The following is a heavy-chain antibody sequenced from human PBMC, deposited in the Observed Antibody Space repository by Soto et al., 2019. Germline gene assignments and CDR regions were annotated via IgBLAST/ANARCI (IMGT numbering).Heavy chain of an antibody. CDR1: GYNFMRYG. CDR3: ARWISWGYSDWFDP. Sequence: QVQLVQSGAEVKKPGASVKVSCKASGYNFMRYGFTWVRQAPGQGLEWMGWINVDNGETKYPQKIQGRVTMTTDTSTSTVYMEMRSLTSDDTAVYSGARWISWGYSDWFDPWGHGTLFTVSS. J-gene: IGHJ5*02. D-gene: IGHD3-16*01. V-gene: IGHV1-18*04. CDR2: INVDNGET.